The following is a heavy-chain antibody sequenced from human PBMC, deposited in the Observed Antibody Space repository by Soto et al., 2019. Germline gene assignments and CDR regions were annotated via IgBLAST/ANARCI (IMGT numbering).Heavy chain of an antibody. Sequence: PSETLSLTCTVSGGSISSSSYYWGWIRQPPGKGLEWIGSIYYSGSTYYNPSLKSRVTISVDTSKNQFSLKLSSVTAADTAVYYCARHIYGVRDYWGQGTLVTVSS. CDR3: ARHIYGVRDY. D-gene: IGHD3-3*01. CDR1: GGSISSSSYY. J-gene: IGHJ4*02. V-gene: IGHV4-39*01. CDR2: IYYSGST.